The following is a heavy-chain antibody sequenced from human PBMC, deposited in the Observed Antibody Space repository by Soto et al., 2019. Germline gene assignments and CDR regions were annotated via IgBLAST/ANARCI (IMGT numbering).Heavy chain of an antibody. Sequence: SGGSLRLSCAASGFTFSSYWMHWVRQAPGKGLVWVSRINSDGSSTSYADSVKGRFTISRDNAKNTLYLQMNSLRAEDTAVYYCAREGRDILTGYRDYYYGMDVWGQGTTVTVSS. V-gene: IGHV3-74*01. CDR2: INSDGSST. CDR3: AREGRDILTGYRDYYYGMDV. J-gene: IGHJ6*02. CDR1: GFTFSSYW. D-gene: IGHD3-9*01.